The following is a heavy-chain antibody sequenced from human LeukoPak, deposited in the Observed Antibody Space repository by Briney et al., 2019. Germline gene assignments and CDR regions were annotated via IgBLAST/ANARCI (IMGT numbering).Heavy chain of an antibody. CDR2: ISPYNGNT. Sequence: ASVKVSCKASGYTFTSYGIIWVRQAPGQGLEWMGWISPYNGNTNYAQKLQGRVTMTTDTSTSTAYMELRSLRSDDTAVYYCARAGTTVALLYYWGQGNLVTVSS. CDR1: GYTFTSYG. D-gene: IGHD4-23*01. CDR3: ARAGTTVALLYY. V-gene: IGHV1-18*01. J-gene: IGHJ4*02.